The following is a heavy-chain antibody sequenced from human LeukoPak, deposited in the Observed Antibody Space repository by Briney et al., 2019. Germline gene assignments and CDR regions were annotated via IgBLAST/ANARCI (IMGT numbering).Heavy chain of an antibody. CDR2: ISWNSGSI. Sequence: GGSLRLSCAASGFTFDDYAMHWVRQAPGKGLEWVSGISWNSGSIGYADSVKGRFTISRDNAKNSLYLQMNSLRAEDTALYYCAKDKRPGHYYMDVWGKGTTVTVSS. J-gene: IGHJ6*03. CDR1: GFTFDDYA. V-gene: IGHV3-9*01. CDR3: AKDKRPGHYYMDV.